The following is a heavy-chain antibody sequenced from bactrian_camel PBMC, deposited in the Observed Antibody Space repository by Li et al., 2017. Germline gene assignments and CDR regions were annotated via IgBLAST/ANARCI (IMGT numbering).Heavy chain of an antibody. J-gene: IGHJ4*01. CDR2: ISGDGTT. D-gene: IGHD5*01. V-gene: IGHV3S60*01. CDR3: AAGISPLYGESWWGTPGTFNY. CDR1: EFTFDDYG. Sequence: QVQLVESGGGLVQPGGSLRLSCAGSEFTFDDYGMGWYRQAPGNECELVSSISGDGTTYYADSVKGRFTISQDSAENTVYLQMNSLKPEDTAMYYCAAGISPLYGESWWGTPGTFNYWGQGTQVTVS.